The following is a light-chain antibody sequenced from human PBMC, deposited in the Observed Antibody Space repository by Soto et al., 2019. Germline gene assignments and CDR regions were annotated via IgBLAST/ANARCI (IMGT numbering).Light chain of an antibody. CDR3: EQYNDWST. J-gene: IGKJ1*01. CDR1: QSVSSN. CDR2: GAS. V-gene: IGKV3-15*01. Sequence: EIVMTQFPATLAVSPGERAALSCRASQSVSSNLAWYQQRPGQAPRLLIYGASTRATGIPARFSGSGSGTEFSLTISSLQSEDFAVYYCEQYNDWSTFGHGTTVYIK.